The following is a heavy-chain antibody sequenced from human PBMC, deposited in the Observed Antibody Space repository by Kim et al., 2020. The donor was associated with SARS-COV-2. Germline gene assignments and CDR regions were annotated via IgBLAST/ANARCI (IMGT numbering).Heavy chain of an antibody. J-gene: IGHJ5*02. V-gene: IGHV4-31*03. CDR2: IYYSGST. CDR1: GGSISSGGYY. D-gene: IGHD3-3*01. CDR3: ARVARRPFGVVITGDWFDP. Sequence: SETLSLTCTVSGGSISSGGYYWSWIRQHPGKGLEWIGYIYYSGSTYYNPSLKSRVTISVDTSKNQFSLKLSSVTAADTAVYYCARVARRPFGVVITGDWFDPWGQGTLVTVSS.